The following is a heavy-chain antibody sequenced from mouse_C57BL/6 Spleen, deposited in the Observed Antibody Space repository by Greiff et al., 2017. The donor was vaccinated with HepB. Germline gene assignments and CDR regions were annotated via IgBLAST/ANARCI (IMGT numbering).Heavy chain of an antibody. D-gene: IGHD3-2*02. CDR2: IDPSDSYT. CDR3: ARGQTAQA. Sequence: VQLQQPGAELVKPGASVKLSCKASGYTFTSYWMQWVKQRPGQGLEWIGEIDPSDSYTNYNQKFKGKATLTVDTSSSTAYMQLSSLTSEDSAVYYCARGQTAQAWGQGTTLTVSS. J-gene: IGHJ2*01. V-gene: IGHV1-50*01. CDR1: GYTFTSYW.